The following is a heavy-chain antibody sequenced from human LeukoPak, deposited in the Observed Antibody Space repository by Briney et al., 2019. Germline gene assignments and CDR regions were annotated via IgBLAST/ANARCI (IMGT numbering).Heavy chain of an antibody. Sequence: GGSLRLSCAASGFTFSSYAMSWVRQAPGKGLEWVANVNQGGTQKYYVDSVKGRFTISRDNAENSLYLQMNSLRAEDTAVYYCAREHYFYYMDGWGKGTTVTVSS. CDR3: AREHYFYYMDG. V-gene: IGHV3-7*01. CDR1: GFTFSSYA. J-gene: IGHJ6*03. CDR2: VNQGGTQK.